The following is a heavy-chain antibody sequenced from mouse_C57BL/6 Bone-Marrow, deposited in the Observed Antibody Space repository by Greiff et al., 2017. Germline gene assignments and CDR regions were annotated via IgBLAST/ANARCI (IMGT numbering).Heavy chain of an antibody. V-gene: IGHV1-64*01. CDR1: GYTFTSYW. J-gene: IGHJ2*01. Sequence: QVQLQQSGAELVKPGASVKLSCKASGYTFTSYWMHWVKQRPGQGLEWIGMIHPNSGSTNYNEKFKSKATLTVDKSSSTAYMQLSSLTAEDSAVYYCARCLRRRGFDYWGQGTTLTVSS. CDR3: ARCLRRRGFDY. D-gene: IGHD1-2*01. CDR2: IHPNSGST.